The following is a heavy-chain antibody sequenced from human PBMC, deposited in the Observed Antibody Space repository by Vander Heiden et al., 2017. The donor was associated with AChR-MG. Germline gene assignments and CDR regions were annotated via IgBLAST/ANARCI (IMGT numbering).Heavy chain of an antibody. CDR1: GYTFTGYC. CDR3: ARTPGPLDAFDI. J-gene: IGHJ3*02. Sequence: QVQLVQSGAEVKKPGASVTVTCKASGYTFTGYCMHWVRQAPGQGREWRGWINPNSGGTNNAQKFQGWVTMTRDTSISTAYMELSRLRSDDTAVYYCARTPGPLDAFDIWGQGTMVTVSS. V-gene: IGHV1-2*04. CDR2: INPNSGGT.